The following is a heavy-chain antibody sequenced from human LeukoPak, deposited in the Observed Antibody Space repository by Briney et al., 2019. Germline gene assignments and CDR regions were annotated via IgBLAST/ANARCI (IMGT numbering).Heavy chain of an antibody. J-gene: IGHJ4*02. CDR2: IFSNDEK. CDR3: ARINNWNYDS. CDR1: GFSLSDARMG. D-gene: IGHD1-20*01. Sequence: SGPTLVNPTETLTLTCTVSGFSLSDARMGVSWIRQPPGKALEWLAHIFSNDEKSYSTSLKTRLTISKDTSKNQVILTMTHMDPVDTATYYCARINNWNYDSWGQGTLVIVSS. V-gene: IGHV2-26*01.